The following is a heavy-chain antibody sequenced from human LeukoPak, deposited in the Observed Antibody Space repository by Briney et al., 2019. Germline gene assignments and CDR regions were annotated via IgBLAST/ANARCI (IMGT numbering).Heavy chain of an antibody. CDR3: ARGDREYYGSGSYALDGYYYYYMDV. V-gene: IGHV1-8*03. Sequence: ASVKVSCKASGYTFTSYDINWVRQATGQGLEWMGWVNPNSGNTGYAQKFQGRVTITRNTSISTAYMELRSLRSDDTAVYYCARGDREYYGSGSYALDGYYYYYMDVWGKGTTVTVSS. D-gene: IGHD3-10*01. CDR1: GYTFTSYD. J-gene: IGHJ6*03. CDR2: VNPNSGNT.